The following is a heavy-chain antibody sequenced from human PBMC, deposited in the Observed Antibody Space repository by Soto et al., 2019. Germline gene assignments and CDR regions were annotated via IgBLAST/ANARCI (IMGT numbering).Heavy chain of an antibody. J-gene: IGHJ6*02. D-gene: IGHD3-22*01. CDR2: IIPIFGTA. V-gene: IGHV1-69*13. Sequence: SVKVSCKASGGTFSSYAISWVRQAPGQGLEWMGGIIPIFGTANYAQKFQGRVTITADESTSTAYMELSSLRSEDTAVYYCARGAYYYDSSGYYGMDVWGQGTTVTVSS. CDR3: ARGAYYYDSSGYYGMDV. CDR1: GGTFSSYA.